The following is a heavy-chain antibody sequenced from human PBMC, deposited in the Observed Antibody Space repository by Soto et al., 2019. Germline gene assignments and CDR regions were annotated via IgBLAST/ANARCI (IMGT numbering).Heavy chain of an antibody. Sequence: GASVKVSCKASGFTFTRSTVQWVRQARGQRLEWIGWIVVGSGNTNYAQKFQETVTITRDMSTSTAYMELSSLRSDDTVMYYCAADTKYYYDSSGFYPPYYYGMDVWGQGTTVTVSS. CDR2: IVVGSGNT. V-gene: IGHV1-58*01. CDR3: AADTKYYYDSSGFYPPYYYGMDV. J-gene: IGHJ6*02. CDR1: GFTFTRST. D-gene: IGHD3-22*01.